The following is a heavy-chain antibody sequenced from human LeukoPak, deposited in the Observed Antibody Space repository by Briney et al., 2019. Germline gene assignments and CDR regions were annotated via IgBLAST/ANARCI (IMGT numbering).Heavy chain of an antibody. CDR3: ARGRDGYTLDYYYYHYMDV. CDR2: LYYGGST. CDR1: GDSFRDYY. Sequence: SETLSLTCNVSGDSFRDYYWIWIRQPPGKGLEWIGYLYYGGSTSYNPSLKGRVTFSVDTSKNQFSLKLNSVTAADTAVYYCARGRDGYTLDYYYYHYMDVWGKGTTVTVSS. D-gene: IGHD5-24*01. J-gene: IGHJ6*03. V-gene: IGHV4-59*01.